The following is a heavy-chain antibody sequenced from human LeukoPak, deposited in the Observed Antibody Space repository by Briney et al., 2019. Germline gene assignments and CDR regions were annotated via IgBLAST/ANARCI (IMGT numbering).Heavy chain of an antibody. J-gene: IGHJ6*02. CDR1: GGSISSGDYY. V-gene: IGHV4-30-4*01. D-gene: IGHD2-2*01. Sequence: SETLSLTCTVSGGSISSGDYYWRWIRQPPGKGLEWIGYIYYSGSTYYNPSLKSRVTISVDTSKNQFSLKLSSVTAADTAVYYCARTRDANAYYYYYGMDVWGQGTTVTVSS. CDR2: IYYSGST. CDR3: ARTRDANAYYYYYGMDV.